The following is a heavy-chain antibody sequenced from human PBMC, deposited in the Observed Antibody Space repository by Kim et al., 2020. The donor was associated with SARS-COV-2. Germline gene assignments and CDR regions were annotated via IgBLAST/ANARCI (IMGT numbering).Heavy chain of an antibody. V-gene: IGHV3-23*01. CDR3: AKTAPLYFES. J-gene: IGHJ4*02. CDR2: IGTTAVYT. CDR1: GFTFRTSG. Sequence: GGSLRLSCAASGFTFRTSGMTWVRQAPGKGLECVSAIGTTAVYTYYTDSVKGRFTISRDNSQNRVFLQMNSLRPDDTAVYYCAKTAPLYFESWGQGTLVT.